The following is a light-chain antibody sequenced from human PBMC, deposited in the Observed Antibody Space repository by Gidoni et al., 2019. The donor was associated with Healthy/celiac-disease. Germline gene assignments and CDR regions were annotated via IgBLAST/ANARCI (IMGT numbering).Light chain of an antibody. CDR2: DAS. Sequence: EIGLTQSPASLSLSPGERATLSCRASQSVSSYFAWYQQKPGQAPRLLIYDASNRATGIPARFSGSGSGTDFTLTISSLEPEDFAVYYCQQRSNWPLTFGGGTKVEIK. CDR3: QQRSNWPLT. CDR1: QSVSSY. V-gene: IGKV3-11*01. J-gene: IGKJ4*01.